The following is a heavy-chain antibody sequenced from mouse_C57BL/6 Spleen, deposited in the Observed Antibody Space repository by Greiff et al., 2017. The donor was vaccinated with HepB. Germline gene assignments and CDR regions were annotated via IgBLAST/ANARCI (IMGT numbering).Heavy chain of an antibody. Sequence: EVQLVESGGGLVQPGGSLKLSCAASGFTFSSYGMSWVRQTPDKRLELVATIPSNGVSTYYPDSVKGRFTIFRDNAKNTLYLQMSSLKSEDTALYDGARMARTRNWGQGTTLTVTS. CDR1: GFTFSSYG. CDR3: ARMARTRN. J-gene: IGHJ2*01. CDR2: IPSNGVST. V-gene: IGHV5-6-3*01.